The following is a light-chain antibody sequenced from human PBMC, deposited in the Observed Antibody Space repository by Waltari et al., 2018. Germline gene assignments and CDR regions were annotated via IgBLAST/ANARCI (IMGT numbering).Light chain of an antibody. Sequence: DIQLTQSPSSLSASAGDRVTITCRTSQDIGNSLNWYQLRPKTAPKLLISSASTLETGVPSRFSGSGSGTEFTLTIRGLQPDDFTTYYCQQSFSAPYTFGQGTNLDI. CDR1: QDIGNS. V-gene: IGKV1-39*01. J-gene: IGKJ2*01. CDR3: QQSFSAPYT. CDR2: SAS.